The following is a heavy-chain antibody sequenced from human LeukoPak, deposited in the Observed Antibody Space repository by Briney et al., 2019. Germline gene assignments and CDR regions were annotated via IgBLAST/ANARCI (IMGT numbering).Heavy chain of an antibody. V-gene: IGHV4-4*02. CDR3: SRESGAFCPFGY. J-gene: IGHJ4*02. D-gene: IGHD1-26*01. CDR2: IHRDGRT. CDR1: GVSISSSEW. Sequence: PSGTLSLTCAVSGVSISSSEWWIWVRQPPGQGLEWIGEIHRDGRTRYNPSLKSRVTMSIDYSKNQFSLKVSSVTAADTAIYYCSRESGAFCPFGYWGQGTLVIVPS.